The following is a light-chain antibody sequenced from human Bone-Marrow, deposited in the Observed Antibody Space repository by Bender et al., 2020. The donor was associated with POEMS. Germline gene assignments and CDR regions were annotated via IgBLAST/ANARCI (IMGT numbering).Light chain of an antibody. CDR3: AAGEDRVTGLGLVV. CDR2: DND. CDR1: SSNIGAHA. V-gene: IGLV1-44*01. Sequence: QSVLTQPPSASGTPGQRVTISCSGGSSNIGAHAVNWYQHLPGTAPKLLIYDNDRRPAGVPACFSGSKSGTSASLALGGLQYADERDYCCAAGEDRVTGLGLVVFGRGAKVTVL. J-gene: IGLJ2*01.